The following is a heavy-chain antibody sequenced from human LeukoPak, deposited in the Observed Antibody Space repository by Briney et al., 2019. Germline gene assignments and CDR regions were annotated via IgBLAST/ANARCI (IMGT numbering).Heavy chain of an antibody. CDR3: ASWWAAAPHH. D-gene: IGHD6-13*01. J-gene: IGHJ5*02. Sequence: PGGSLRLSCAASGFTFSDYYMSWIRQAPGKGLEWVANIKQDGSEKYYVDSVKGRFTISRDNAKNSLYLQMNSLRAEDTAVYYRASWWAAAPHHWGQGTLVTVSS. CDR2: IKQDGSEK. CDR1: GFTFSDYY. V-gene: IGHV3-7*01.